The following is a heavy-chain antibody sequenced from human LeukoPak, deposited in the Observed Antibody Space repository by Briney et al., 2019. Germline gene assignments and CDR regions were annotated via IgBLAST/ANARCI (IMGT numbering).Heavy chain of an antibody. Sequence: GGSLRLSCAASGFTFSSYWMHWVRQAPGKGLVWFSRINSDGSSTSYADSVKGRFTISRDNAKNTLYLQMNSLRAEDTAVYYCARDSSDFWSGSLDYWGQGTLVTVSS. V-gene: IGHV3-74*01. D-gene: IGHD3-3*01. CDR1: GFTFSSYW. J-gene: IGHJ4*02. CDR2: INSDGSST. CDR3: ARDSSDFWSGSLDY.